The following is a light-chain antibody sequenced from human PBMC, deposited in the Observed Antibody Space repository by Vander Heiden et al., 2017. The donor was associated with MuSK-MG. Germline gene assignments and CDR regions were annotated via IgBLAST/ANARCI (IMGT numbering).Light chain of an antibody. V-gene: IGKV1-9*01. CDR2: AAS. CDR1: QGISSY. Sequence: DIQLTQSPSFLSASVGDRVTITCRASQGISSYLAWYQQKPGKALKLLIYAASTLQSGVPSRFSGSGYGTEFTLTISSLQPEDFATYYCQQLNSYPPWTFGQGTKVEIK. J-gene: IGKJ1*01. CDR3: QQLNSYPPWT.